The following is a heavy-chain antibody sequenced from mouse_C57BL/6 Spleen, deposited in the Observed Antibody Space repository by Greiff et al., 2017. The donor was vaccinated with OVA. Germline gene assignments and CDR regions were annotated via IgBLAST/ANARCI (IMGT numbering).Heavy chain of an antibody. Sequence: QVQLQQPGAELVKPGASVKLSCKASGYTFTSYWMHWVKQRPGQGLEWIGMIHPNSGSTNYNEKFKSKATLTVAKSSSTAYMQLSRLTSEDSAVYYCARSGANWDENYAMDYWGQGTSVTVSS. CDR2: IHPNSGST. D-gene: IGHD4-1*01. CDR3: ARSGANWDENYAMDY. V-gene: IGHV1-64*01. CDR1: GYTFTSYW. J-gene: IGHJ4*01.